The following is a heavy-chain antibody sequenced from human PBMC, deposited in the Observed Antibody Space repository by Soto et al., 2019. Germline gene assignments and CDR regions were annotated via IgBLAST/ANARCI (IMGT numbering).Heavy chain of an antibody. CDR2: IYPGDSDT. D-gene: IGHD3-9*01. J-gene: IGHJ6*02. V-gene: IGHV5-51*01. Sequence: PGESLKISCKGSGYSFTSYWIGWVRQMPGKGLEWMGIIYPGDSDTRYSPSFQGQVTISADKSISTAYLQWSSLKASDTAMYYCARRLRYYDILTGYRPPYYYYYGMDVWGQGTTVTVSS. CDR1: GYSFTSYW. CDR3: ARRLRYYDILTGYRPPYYYYYGMDV.